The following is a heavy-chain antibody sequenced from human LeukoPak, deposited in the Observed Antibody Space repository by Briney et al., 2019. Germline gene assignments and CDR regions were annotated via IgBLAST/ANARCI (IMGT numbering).Heavy chain of an antibody. Sequence: PSETLSLTCAVYGGSFSGYYWSWIRQPPGKGLEWIGEINHSGSTNYNPSLRSRVTISVDTSKNQFSLKLSSVTAADTAVYYCARDRSPNWNDDPEDYWGQGTLVTVSS. CDR2: INHSGST. CDR1: GGSFSGYY. D-gene: IGHD1-1*01. V-gene: IGHV4-34*01. J-gene: IGHJ4*02. CDR3: ARDRSPNWNDDPEDY.